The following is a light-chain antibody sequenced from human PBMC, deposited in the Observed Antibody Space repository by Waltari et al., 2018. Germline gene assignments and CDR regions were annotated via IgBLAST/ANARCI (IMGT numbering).Light chain of an antibody. J-gene: IGKJ2*01. CDR3: QQYNNWPYT. CDR2: GAS. CDR1: QSVNSN. Sequence: EIVMTQSPDTLSVSPGERASLSCRARQSVNSNFAWYQQKPGQAPRLLIYGASIRAIGIPARFSGSGSGTEFTLTINILQSEDFALYYCQQYNNWPYTFGQETKLEIK. V-gene: IGKV3D-15*03.